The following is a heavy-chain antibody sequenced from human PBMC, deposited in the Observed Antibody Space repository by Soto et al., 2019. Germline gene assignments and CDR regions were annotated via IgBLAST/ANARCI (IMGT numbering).Heavy chain of an antibody. Sequence: PGESLKISCQGSGFSCTSQWIAWVRQMPGKGLEWMGTVYPSDSHTRYSPSFQGQVTISADKSISTAYLQWSSLKASDTVFYYCARQSGETYSPMDHWGQGTLVTVSS. CDR2: VYPSDSHT. D-gene: IGHD2-21*01. CDR3: ARQSGETYSPMDH. J-gene: IGHJ4*02. CDR1: GFSCTSQW. V-gene: IGHV5-51*01.